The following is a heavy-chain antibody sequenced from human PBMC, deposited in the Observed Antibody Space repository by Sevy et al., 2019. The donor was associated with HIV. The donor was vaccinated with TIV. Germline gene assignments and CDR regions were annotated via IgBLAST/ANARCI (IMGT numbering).Heavy chain of an antibody. V-gene: IGHV4-59*08. Sequence: SETLSLTCTVSGGSITSLYWNWIRQPPGKGLEWIANIYYNGHINYNPSLKSRVTLSLDTSKNQFSLRLSPVTAADTAMYYWKGENAWGRGYSWGQGTLVTVS. D-gene: IGHD1-26*01. CDR1: GGSITSLY. CDR3: KGENAWGRGYS. CDR2: IYYNGHI. J-gene: IGHJ4*02.